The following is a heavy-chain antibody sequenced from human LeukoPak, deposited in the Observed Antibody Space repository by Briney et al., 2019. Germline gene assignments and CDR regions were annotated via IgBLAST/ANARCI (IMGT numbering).Heavy chain of an antibody. Sequence: SETLSLTCTVSGDSISSSTYYWGWIRQPPGKGLEWIGSIYYNGSTYYNPSLKSRVTISVDTSKNQFSLKLSSVTAADTAVYYCARGGYCGGDCYFYYWGQGTLVTVSS. D-gene: IGHD2-21*02. CDR1: GDSISSSTYY. J-gene: IGHJ4*02. CDR2: IYYNGST. CDR3: ARGGYCGGDCYFYY. V-gene: IGHV4-39*01.